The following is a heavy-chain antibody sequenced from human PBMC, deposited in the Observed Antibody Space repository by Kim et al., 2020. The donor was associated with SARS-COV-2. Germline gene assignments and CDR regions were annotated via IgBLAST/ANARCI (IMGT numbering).Heavy chain of an antibody. J-gene: IGHJ6*02. CDR3: ARDPTTVTSSTYYYGMDV. V-gene: IGHV3-11*06. D-gene: IGHD4-17*01. Sequence: KGRITISRHNAKNPLYLQMNSLRAEDTAVYYCARDPTTVTSSTYYYGMDVWGQGTTVTVSS.